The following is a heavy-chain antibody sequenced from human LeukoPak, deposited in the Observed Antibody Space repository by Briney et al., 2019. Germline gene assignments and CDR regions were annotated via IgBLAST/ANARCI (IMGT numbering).Heavy chain of an antibody. CDR1: GFTFSSYG. D-gene: IGHD6-13*01. CDR3: AKEGGSSSWYGPFSDY. CDR2: ISYDGSNK. Sequence: GGSLRLSCAASGFTFSSYGMHWVRQAPGKGLEWVAVISYDGSNKYYADSVKGRFTISRDNSKNTLYLQMNSLRAEDTAVYCCAKEGGSSSWYGPFSDYWGQGTLVTVSS. V-gene: IGHV3-30*18. J-gene: IGHJ4*02.